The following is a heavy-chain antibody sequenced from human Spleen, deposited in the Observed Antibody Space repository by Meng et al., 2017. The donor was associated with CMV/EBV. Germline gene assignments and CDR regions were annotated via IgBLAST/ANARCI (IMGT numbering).Heavy chain of an antibody. V-gene: IGHV1-2*02. CDR1: FTGKD. Sequence: FTGKDIHWVRQAPGHGLEWMGWINPNSGGTNYEQKFQSRVTMTRDTSISTAYMELSSLRADDTGVYYCARGGGKTYYDFWSGYYMNWGQGTLVTVSS. J-gene: IGHJ4*02. D-gene: IGHD3-3*01. CDR3: ARGGGKTYYDFWSGYYMN. CDR2: INPNSGGT.